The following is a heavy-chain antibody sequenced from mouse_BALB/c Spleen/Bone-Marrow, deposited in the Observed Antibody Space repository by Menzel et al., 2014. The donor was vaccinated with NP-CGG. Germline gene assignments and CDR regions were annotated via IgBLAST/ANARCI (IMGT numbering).Heavy chain of an antibody. D-gene: IGHD2-14*01. V-gene: IGHV1S130*01. CDR1: GYTFTNSW. CDR3: SRHHRYAYYFDY. CDR2: IHPNSGNT. J-gene: IGHJ2*01. Sequence: QVQLKQSGSVLVRPGASVKLSCKASGYTFTNSWMHWAKQRPGQGLEWIGEIHPNSGNTNYNENFEGKATLTVDTSSTTAYVDLSSLTSEDSAVYYCSRHHRYAYYFDYWGQSTALTVSS.